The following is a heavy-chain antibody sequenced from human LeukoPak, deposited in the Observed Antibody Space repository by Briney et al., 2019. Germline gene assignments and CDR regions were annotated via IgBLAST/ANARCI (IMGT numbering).Heavy chain of an antibody. J-gene: IGHJ3*01. D-gene: IGHD5-24*01. CDR3: ARGGGGNGNGYDAFDV. CDR1: GYIFTKYF. Sequence: ASVKVSCNVSGYIFTKYFIHWVRQAPGQGPEWMGVINPGGGRTTYLAKFQGRVTMTRDSSTNTVYLEIRSLANEDTAIYYCARGGGGNGNGYDAFDVWGQGTMATVSS. V-gene: IGHV1-46*01. CDR2: INPGGGRT.